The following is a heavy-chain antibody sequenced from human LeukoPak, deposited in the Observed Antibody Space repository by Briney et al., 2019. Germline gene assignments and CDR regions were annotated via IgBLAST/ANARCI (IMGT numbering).Heavy chain of an antibody. CDR3: ASLSGSSTMTPFDY. Sequence: SETLSLTCTVSGGSISSYYWGWIRQPPGKGLGWIGYIYTSGSTNYNPSLKSRVTISVDTSKNQFSLKLSSVTAADTAVYYCASLSGSSTMTPFDYWGQGTLVTVSS. CDR1: GGSISSYY. D-gene: IGHD3-22*01. V-gene: IGHV4-4*09. CDR2: IYTSGST. J-gene: IGHJ4*02.